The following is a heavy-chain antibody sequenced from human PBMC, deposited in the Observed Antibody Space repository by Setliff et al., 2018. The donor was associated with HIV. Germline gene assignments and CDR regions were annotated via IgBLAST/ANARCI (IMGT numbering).Heavy chain of an antibody. CDR3: ASDFYDSGSYGH. D-gene: IGHD3-10*01. J-gene: IGHJ4*02. CDR1: GHTFNKYG. CDR2: IWSDESHK. V-gene: IGHV3-33*08. Sequence: PRGSLRLSCAGYGHTFNKYGMHWVRQAPGKGLEWVALIWSDESHKYYASSVKGRFTISRDNSKNTLYLQMNSLRAEDTAVYYCASDFYDSGSYGHWGQGTLVTVSS.